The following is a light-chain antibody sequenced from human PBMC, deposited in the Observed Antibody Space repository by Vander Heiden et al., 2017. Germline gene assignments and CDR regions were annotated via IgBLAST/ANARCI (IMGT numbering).Light chain of an antibody. CDR3: QQANSFPLT. Sequence: IHLTHSPSSLSSSVSARLTLTSPASQGISSWLAWYQQKPGKAPKLLIYAASSLQSGVPSRFSGSGYGTDFTLTISSLQPEDFATYYCQQANSFPLTFGGGTKVEIK. J-gene: IGKJ4*01. CDR1: QGISSW. CDR2: AAS. V-gene: IGKV1D-12*01.